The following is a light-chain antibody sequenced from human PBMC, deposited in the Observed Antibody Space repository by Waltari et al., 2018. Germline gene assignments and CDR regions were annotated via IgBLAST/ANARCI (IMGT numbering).Light chain of an antibody. CDR2: RNN. CDR1: SSNIGSNY. Sequence: QSVLTQPPSASGTPGQRVTISCSGSSSNIGSNYVYWYQQLPGTAPKLLIYRNNQRPSGVPDRFSGSKSGTSASLAISGLRSEDEADYYCAAWDGSLSGYVFGTG. V-gene: IGLV1-47*01. J-gene: IGLJ1*01. CDR3: AAWDGSLSGYV.